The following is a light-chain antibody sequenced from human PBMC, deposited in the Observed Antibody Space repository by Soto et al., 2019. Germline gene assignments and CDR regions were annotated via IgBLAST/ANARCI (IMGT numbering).Light chain of an antibody. CDR3: QKENSAPWT. Sequence: DIQMTQSPSSLSASVGDRVTITCRASQGISHDLAWYQQKPWKVPKLLIYAASTLQSGVLPRFSGSGSGTDLPLTISSLQPEDVATYYCQKENSAPWTFGQGTKVEIK. CDR1: QGISHD. V-gene: IGKV1-27*01. J-gene: IGKJ1*01. CDR2: AAS.